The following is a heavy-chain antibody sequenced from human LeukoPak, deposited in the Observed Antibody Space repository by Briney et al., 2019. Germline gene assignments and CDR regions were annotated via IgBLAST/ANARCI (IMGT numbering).Heavy chain of an antibody. CDR1: GGSISSSSYY. J-gene: IGHJ6*03. D-gene: IGHD6-19*01. CDR2: IYYSGDT. CDR3: ARHQWHYYYYIRV. Sequence: PSETLSLTCTVSGGSISSSSYYWGWIRQPPGKGLEWIGSIYYSGDTYYNPSLKSRRVTISVDTSKNQFSLRLSSVTAADTAVYYCARHQWHYYYYIRVWHKGSTVTVSS. V-gene: IGHV4-39*01.